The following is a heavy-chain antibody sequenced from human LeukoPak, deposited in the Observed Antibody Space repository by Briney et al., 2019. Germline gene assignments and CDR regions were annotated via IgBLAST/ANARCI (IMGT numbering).Heavy chain of an antibody. D-gene: IGHD3-3*01. CDR1: GGSISSYY. J-gene: IGHJ4*02. V-gene: IGHV4-59*01. CDR2: IYYSGST. CDR3: ARARLTDEWLLFDY. Sequence: SETLSLTCTVSGGSISSYYWSWIRQPPGKGLEWIGYIYYSGSTNYNPSLKSRVTISVDTSKNQFSLKLSSVTAADTAVYYCARARLTDEWLLFDYWGQGTLVTVSS.